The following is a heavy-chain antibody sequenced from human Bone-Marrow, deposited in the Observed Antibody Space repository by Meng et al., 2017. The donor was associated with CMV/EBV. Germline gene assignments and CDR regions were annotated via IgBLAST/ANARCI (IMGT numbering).Heavy chain of an antibody. CDR2: NYYTGST. J-gene: IGHJ4*02. CDR1: GGSVSSYY. D-gene: IGHD5-12*01. CDR3: ARGGGYLN. Sequence: SETLSLTCTVSGGSVSSYYWSWIRQAPGKGLEWIGFNYYTGSTSFNPSLKSRVTISLDTSKNQFSLKLSSVTAADTAVYYCARGGGYLNWGQGTLVTVSS. V-gene: IGHV4-59*02.